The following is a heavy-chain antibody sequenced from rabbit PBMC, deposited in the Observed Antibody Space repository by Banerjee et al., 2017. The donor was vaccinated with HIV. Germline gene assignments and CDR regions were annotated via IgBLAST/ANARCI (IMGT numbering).Heavy chain of an antibody. J-gene: IGHJ6*01. CDR2: IYTGSDST. CDR1: GFDLSSSYW. Sequence: QSLEESGGDLVKPGASLTLTCTASGFDLSSSYWICWVRQAPGKGLEWIACIYTGSDSTYYATWAKGRFTISKTASTTVTLQMTSLTAADTATYFCARDLAGVIGWNFGLWGQGTLVTVS. D-gene: IGHD4-1*01. CDR3: ARDLAGVIGWNFGL. V-gene: IGHV1S40*01.